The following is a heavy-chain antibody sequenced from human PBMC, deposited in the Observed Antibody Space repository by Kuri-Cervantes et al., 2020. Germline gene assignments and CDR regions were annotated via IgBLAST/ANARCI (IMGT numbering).Heavy chain of an antibody. Sequence: GESLKISCAASGFTFSSYGMHWVRQAPGKGLEWVAVIWYDGTSKYYADSVKGRFTISRDNSKNTLYLQMNSLRTEDTALYYCAKGVPYSSSWFDYWGQGTLVTVSS. CDR2: IWYDGTSK. CDR1: GFTFSSYG. D-gene: IGHD6-13*01. J-gene: IGHJ4*02. V-gene: IGHV3-30*02. CDR3: AKGVPYSSSWFDY.